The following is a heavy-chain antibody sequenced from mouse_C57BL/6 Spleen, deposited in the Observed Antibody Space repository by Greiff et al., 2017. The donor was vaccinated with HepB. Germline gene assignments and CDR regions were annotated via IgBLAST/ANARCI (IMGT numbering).Heavy chain of an antibody. J-gene: IGHJ1*03. Sequence: EVKVVESGGGLVKPGGSLKLSCAASGFTFRSYAMSWVRQTPEKRLEWVATISDGGSYTYYPDNVKGRFTISRDNAKNNLYLQMSHLKSEDTAMYYCASYYDYDEGYWYFDVWGTGTTVTVSS. V-gene: IGHV5-4*03. D-gene: IGHD2-4*01. CDR2: ISDGGSYT. CDR1: GFTFRSYA. CDR3: ASYYDYDEGYWYFDV.